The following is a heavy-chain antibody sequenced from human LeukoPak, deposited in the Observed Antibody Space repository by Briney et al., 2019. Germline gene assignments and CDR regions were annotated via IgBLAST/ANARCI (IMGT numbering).Heavy chain of an antibody. Sequence: SETLSLTCGVYGGSFSGYYWSWIRQPPGKGLEWIGEINPRGSTNYNPSLKSRGTLSADTSKNQFSLTLNSVTAADTAVYYCARRRLGYYFDYWGQGTLVTVSS. V-gene: IGHV4-34*01. J-gene: IGHJ4*02. CDR2: INPRGST. D-gene: IGHD5-24*01. CDR1: GGSFSGYY. CDR3: ARRRLGYYFDY.